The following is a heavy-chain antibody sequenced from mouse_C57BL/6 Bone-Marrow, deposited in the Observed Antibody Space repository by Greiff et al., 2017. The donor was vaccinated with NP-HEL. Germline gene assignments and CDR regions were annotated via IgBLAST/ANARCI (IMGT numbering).Heavy chain of an antibody. V-gene: IGHV1-81*01. CDR1: GYTFTSYG. CDR3: ARECLWSGFAY. CDR2: IYPRSGNT. J-gene: IGHJ3*01. D-gene: IGHD1-1*02. Sequence: QVQLKESGAELARPGASVKLSCKASGYTFTSYGISWVKQRTGQGLEWIGEIYPRSGNTYYNEKFKGKATLTADKSSSTAYMELRSLTSEDSAVYFCARECLWSGFAYWGQGTLVTVSA.